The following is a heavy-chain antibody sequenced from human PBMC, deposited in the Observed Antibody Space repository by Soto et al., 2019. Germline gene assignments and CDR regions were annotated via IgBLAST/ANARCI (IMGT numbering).Heavy chain of an antibody. CDR1: GFTFGDYA. CDR2: IRSKAYGGTT. J-gene: IGHJ6*02. Sequence: GGSLRLSCTASGFTFGDYAMSWFRQAPGKGLEWVGFIRSKAYGGTTEYAASVKGRFTISRDDSKSIAYLQMNSLKTEDTAVYYCTRDGRQTPYYYYGMDVWGQGTTVTVSS. CDR3: TRDGRQTPYYYYGMDV. V-gene: IGHV3-49*03.